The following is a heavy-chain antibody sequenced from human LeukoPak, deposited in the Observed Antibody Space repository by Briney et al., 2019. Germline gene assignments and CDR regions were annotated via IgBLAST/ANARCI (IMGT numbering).Heavy chain of an antibody. CDR3: ARHSRDGYNFDY. CDR2: MNPNSGNT. CDR1: GYTFTSYD. D-gene: IGHD5-24*01. Sequence: ASVKVSCKASGYTFTSYDINWVRQATGQGLEWMGWMNPNSGNTGYAQKFQGRVTMTRYTSISTAYMELSSLRSEDTAVYYCARHSRDGYNFDYWGQGTLVTVSS. V-gene: IGHV1-8*01. J-gene: IGHJ4*02.